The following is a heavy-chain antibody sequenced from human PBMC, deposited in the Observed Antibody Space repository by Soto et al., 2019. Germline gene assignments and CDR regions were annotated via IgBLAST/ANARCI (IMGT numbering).Heavy chain of an antibody. Sequence: ASVKVSCKASGYTFTGYYMHWVRQAPGQGLEWMGWINPNSGGTNYAQKFQGWVTMTRDTSISTAYMELSRLRSDDTAVYYCARDLEDIAMVRIAYYCYVMDVWGQGTTVTVSS. D-gene: IGHD5-18*01. CDR1: GYTFTGYY. CDR2: INPNSGGT. CDR3: ARDLEDIAMVRIAYYCYVMDV. V-gene: IGHV1-2*04. J-gene: IGHJ6*02.